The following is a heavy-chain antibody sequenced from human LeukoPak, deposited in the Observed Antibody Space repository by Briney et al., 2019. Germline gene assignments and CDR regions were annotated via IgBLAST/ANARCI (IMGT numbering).Heavy chain of an antibody. V-gene: IGHV1-46*01. D-gene: IGHD6-19*01. J-gene: IGHJ1*01. Sequence: ASVKVSCKASGYTFTSYYMHWVRQAPGQGLEWMGIINPSGGTTSYAQKFQGRVAMTRDTSTSTVYMELSSLRSEDTAVYYCARDWGSSGLFQHWGQGTLVTVSS. CDR1: GYTFTSYY. CDR2: INPSGGTT. CDR3: ARDWGSSGLFQH.